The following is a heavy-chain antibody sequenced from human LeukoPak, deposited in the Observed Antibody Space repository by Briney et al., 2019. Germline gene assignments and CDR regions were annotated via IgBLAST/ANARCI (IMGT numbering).Heavy chain of an antibody. CDR3: ARVAPRTSIPNYGMGV. V-gene: IGHV3-11*04. D-gene: IGHD2-2*01. J-gene: IGHJ6*02. Sequence: AGGSLRLSCAASGFTFSDYYMSWIRQAPGKGLEWVSYISFSGSPTQYADSVKGRFTISRDNSKNTLYLQMNSLRAEDTAVYYCARVAPRTSIPNYGMGVWGQGTTVTVSS. CDR1: GFTFSDYY. CDR2: ISFSGSPT.